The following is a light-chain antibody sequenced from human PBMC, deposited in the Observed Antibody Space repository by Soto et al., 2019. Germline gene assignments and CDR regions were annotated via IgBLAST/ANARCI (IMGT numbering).Light chain of an antibody. V-gene: IGKV3-20*01. CDR3: QQYGSSPLT. CDR1: QSVSSSY. J-gene: IGKJ4*01. Sequence: EIVLTQSPGTLSLSPGERATLSCRASQSVSSSYLAWYQQKPGQAPRLLIYGASSRATGIPDRFSGRGSGTDLTLTISRLEGEEVAVYYCQQYGSSPLTFGGGTKVDIK. CDR2: GAS.